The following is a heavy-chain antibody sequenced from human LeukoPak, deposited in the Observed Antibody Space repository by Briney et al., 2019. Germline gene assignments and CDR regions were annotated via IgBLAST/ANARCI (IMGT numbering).Heavy chain of an antibody. CDR3: ARVNYYGSGSYQAWYFDL. J-gene: IGHJ2*01. CDR2: ISSSSSTI. V-gene: IGHV3-48*01. D-gene: IGHD3-10*01. Sequence: GGSLRLSCAASGFTFSSYSMNWVRQAPGKGLEWVSYISSSSSTIYYADSVKGRFTISRENAKNSLYLQMNSLRAGDTAVYYCARVNYYGSGSYQAWYFDLWGRGTLVTVSS. CDR1: GFTFSSYS.